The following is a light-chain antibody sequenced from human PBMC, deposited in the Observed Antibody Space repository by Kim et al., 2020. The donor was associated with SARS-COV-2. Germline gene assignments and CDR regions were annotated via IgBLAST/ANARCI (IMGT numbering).Light chain of an antibody. CDR2: GKN. V-gene: IGLV3-19*01. CDR3: NSRDSSGNHWV. CDR1: NLRTYY. Sequence: SSELTQDPAVSVALGQTVRITCQGDNLRTYYASWYQRKPGQAPVLVLYGKNNRPSGIPDRFSGSSSGNTASLTITGAQAEDEADYYCNSRDSSGNHWVFGGETQLTVL. J-gene: IGLJ3*02.